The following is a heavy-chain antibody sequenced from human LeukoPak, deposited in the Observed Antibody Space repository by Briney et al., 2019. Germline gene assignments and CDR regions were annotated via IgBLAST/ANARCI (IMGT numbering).Heavy chain of an antibody. CDR1: GFTFISTG. V-gene: IGHV3-33*01. CDR2: IWYDGSNK. CDR3: ARRGDSSGYYYQAFDI. D-gene: IGHD3-22*01. Sequence: PRRALRLSCAAPGFTFISTGMPSVRQAPGKGLEMVEVIWYDGSNKYYAESVKGRFTISRDNSKNTLYLQVSGLRAEDTAVYCSARRGDSSGYYYQAFDIWGQGTMVTVSS. J-gene: IGHJ3*02.